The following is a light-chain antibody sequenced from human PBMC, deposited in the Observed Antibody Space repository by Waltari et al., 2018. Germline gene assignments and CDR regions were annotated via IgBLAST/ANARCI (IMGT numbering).Light chain of an antibody. Sequence: EIVLTQSPATLSLSPGERATLSCRASQSVSIYLAWYQQNPGQAPRLRIYDASNRGTGIPARFSGSGSGTDFTLTISSLEPEDFAVYYCQQRSNWPPWTFGQGTKVEIK. CDR2: DAS. CDR3: QQRSNWPPWT. V-gene: IGKV3-11*01. CDR1: QSVSIY. J-gene: IGKJ1*01.